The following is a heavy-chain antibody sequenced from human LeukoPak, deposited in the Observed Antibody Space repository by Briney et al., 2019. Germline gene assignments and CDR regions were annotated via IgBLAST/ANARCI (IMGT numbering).Heavy chain of an antibody. D-gene: IGHD3-22*01. CDR1: GYSISSGYY. V-gene: IGHV4-38-2*02. J-gene: IGHJ3*02. Sequence: SETLSLTCTVSGYSISSGYYWGWIRQPPGKGLEWIGSIYHSGSTYYNPSLKSRVTISVDTSKNQFSLKLSSVTAADTAVYYCARARNYYDSSDYYYEGDAFDIWGQGTMVTVSS. CDR2: IYHSGST. CDR3: ARARNYYDSSDYYYEGDAFDI.